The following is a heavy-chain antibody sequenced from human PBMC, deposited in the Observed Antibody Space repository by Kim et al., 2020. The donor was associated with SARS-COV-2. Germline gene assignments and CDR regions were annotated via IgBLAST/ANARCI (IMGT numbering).Heavy chain of an antibody. CDR2: ISPYNGNT. Sequence: ASVKVSCKASGYNFSSYGISWVRQAPGQGLEWMGWISPYNGNTNYAQSLQGRVTMTTDTSTTTAYLELRSLRSDDTAVYYCARRVGARAFDIWGQGTLVTVSS. D-gene: IGHD1-26*01. CDR1: GYNFSSYG. V-gene: IGHV1-18*01. J-gene: IGHJ3*02. CDR3: ARRVGARAFDI.